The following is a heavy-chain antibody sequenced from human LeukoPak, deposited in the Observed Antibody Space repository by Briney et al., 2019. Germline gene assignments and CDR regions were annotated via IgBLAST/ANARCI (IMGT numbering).Heavy chain of an antibody. D-gene: IGHD3-10*01. Sequence: SETLSLTCTVSGGSISSGSYYWSWIRQPAGKGLEWIGRIYTSGSTNYNPSLKSRVTISVDTPKNQFSLKLSSVTAADTAVYYCAKDESPIWFGELLYWGQGTLVTVSS. CDR1: GGSISSGSYY. J-gene: IGHJ4*02. CDR3: AKDESPIWFGELLY. V-gene: IGHV4-61*02. CDR2: IYTSGST.